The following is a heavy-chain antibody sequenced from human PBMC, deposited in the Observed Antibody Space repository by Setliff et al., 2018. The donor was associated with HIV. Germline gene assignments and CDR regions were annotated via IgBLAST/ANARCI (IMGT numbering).Heavy chain of an antibody. V-gene: IGHV3-48*03. J-gene: IGHJ3*02. CDR3: AHYNTREALDT. CDR2: IGGHGSII. Sequence: PGGSLRLSCAASGLIFSSYEMNWVRQAPGKGLEWISFIGGHGSIIHYADSVKGRFTISRDNAKNSLYLQMNSLRAEDTAVYYCAHYNTREALDTWGQGTMVTVS. CDR1: GLIFSSYE. D-gene: IGHD3-22*01.